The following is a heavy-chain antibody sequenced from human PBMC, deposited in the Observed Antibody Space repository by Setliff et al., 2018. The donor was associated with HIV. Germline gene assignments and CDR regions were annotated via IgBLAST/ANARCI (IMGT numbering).Heavy chain of an antibody. D-gene: IGHD6-13*01. CDR3: ARIKGSWYVDY. J-gene: IGHJ4*02. CDR1: GFSLTTTGMC. Sequence: SGPTLVNPTQTLTLTCTFSGFSLTTTGMCVTWIRQPPGKALEWLARIDWDDDEYYSTSLKTRLTISKDTSKNQVALTMTNMDPVDTATYYCARIKGSWYVDYWSQGTLVTVSS. CDR2: IDWDDDE. V-gene: IGHV2-70*11.